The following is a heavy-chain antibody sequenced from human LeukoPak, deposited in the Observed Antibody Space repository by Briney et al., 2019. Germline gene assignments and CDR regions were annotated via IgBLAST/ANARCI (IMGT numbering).Heavy chain of an antibody. Sequence: SETLSLTCAVYGGSFSGYYWSWIRQPLGKGLEWIGEINHSGSTNYNPSLKSRVTISVDTSKNQFSLKLSSVTAADTAVYYCARGPGFYVQWLPKTHMDVWGKGTTVTVSS. CDR2: INHSGST. D-gene: IGHD6-19*01. V-gene: IGHV4-34*01. CDR1: GGSFSGYY. CDR3: ARGPGFYVQWLPKTHMDV. J-gene: IGHJ6*03.